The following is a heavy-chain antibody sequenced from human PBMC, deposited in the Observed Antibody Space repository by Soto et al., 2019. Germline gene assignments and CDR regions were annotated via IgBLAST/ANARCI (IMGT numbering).Heavy chain of an antibody. J-gene: IGHJ6*02. D-gene: IGHD2-21*01. CDR3: ARRRYCGAECYSNYYYGMDV. CDR2: IIPILGIT. V-gene: IGHV1-69*02. CDR1: GDTFSSYT. Sequence: QVQLVQSGAELKKPGSSVKVSCRASGDTFSSYTVSWVRQAPGQGLEWMGRIIPILGITNYAQKFQARVTITADKSRTTAYMELSTLRSDDTAIYYCARRRYCGAECYSNYYYGMDVWGQGTSFTVS.